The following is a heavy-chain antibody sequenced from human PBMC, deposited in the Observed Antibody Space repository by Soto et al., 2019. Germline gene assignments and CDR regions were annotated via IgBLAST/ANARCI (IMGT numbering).Heavy chain of an antibody. Sequence: ASVKVSCKASGYTFTSYGISWVRQAPGQGLERMGWISAYNGNTNYAQKLQGRVTMTTDTSTSTAYMELRSLKSDKTAVYYCATDHTTALAGTKSHYNYYRMDVWPQGATDSVTS. CDR2: ISAYNGNT. V-gene: IGHV1-18*04. J-gene: IGHJ6*02. CDR3: ATDHTTALAGTKSHYNYYRMDV. D-gene: IGHD6-13*01. CDR1: GYTFTSYG.